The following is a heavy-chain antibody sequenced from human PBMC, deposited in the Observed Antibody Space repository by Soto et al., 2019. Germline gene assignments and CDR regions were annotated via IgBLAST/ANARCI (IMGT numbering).Heavy chain of an antibody. D-gene: IGHD2-2*01. V-gene: IGHV4-30-4*01. J-gene: IGHJ6*02. Sequence: QVQLQESGPGLVKPSQTLSLTCTVSGGSISSGDYYWRWIRQPPGKGPEWIGYIYYSGSTYYNPSLKRRVTISVDTSKNQFSLKLSSVTAADTAVYYCARAIVLVPAATHYYYGMDVWGQGTTVTVSS. CDR3: ARAIVLVPAATHYYYGMDV. CDR1: GGSISSGDYY. CDR2: IYYSGST.